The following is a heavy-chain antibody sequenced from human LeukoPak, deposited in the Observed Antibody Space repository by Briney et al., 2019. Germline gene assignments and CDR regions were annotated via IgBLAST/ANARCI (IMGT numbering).Heavy chain of an antibody. D-gene: IGHD6-19*01. Sequence: GGSLRLSCAASGFTVGSNYMSWVRQAPGKGLEWVSVIYGGGSSYYAESVEGRFTISRDNSKNTLYLQMNSLRAEDTAVYYCARQLGVAGTSVDYWGQGTLVTVSS. CDR2: IYGGGSS. V-gene: IGHV3-66*04. CDR3: ARQLGVAGTSVDY. CDR1: GFTVGSNY. J-gene: IGHJ4*02.